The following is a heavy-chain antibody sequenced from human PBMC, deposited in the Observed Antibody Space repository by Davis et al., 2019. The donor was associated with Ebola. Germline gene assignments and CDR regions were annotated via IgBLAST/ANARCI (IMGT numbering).Heavy chain of an antibody. CDR2: INPRGGTS. D-gene: IGHD5-12*01. J-gene: IGHJ6*04. V-gene: IGHV1-46*01. Sequence: AASVKVSCKASGYTFTSYYMHWVRQAPGQGLEWMGIINPRGGTSNYAQKFQGRVSMTTDTSTSTAYMEVGSLRSDDTAVYYCARDRIVASTLLGDYYGMDVWGKGTTVTVSS. CDR1: GYTFTSYY. CDR3: ARDRIVASTLLGDYYGMDV.